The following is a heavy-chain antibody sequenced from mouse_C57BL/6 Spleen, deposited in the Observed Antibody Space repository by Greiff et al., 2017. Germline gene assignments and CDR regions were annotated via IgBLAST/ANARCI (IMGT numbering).Heavy chain of an antibody. J-gene: IGHJ2*01. V-gene: IGHV1-55*01. CDR1: GYTFTSHW. Sequence: QVQLQQPGAELVKPGASVKMSCKASGYTFTSHWITWVKQRPGQGLEWIGDIYPGSGSTNYNEKFKSKATLTVDTSSSTAYMQLSSLTSEDSAVYYCARWRYGSSYGDYFDYWGQGTTLTVSS. CDR2: IYPGSGST. D-gene: IGHD1-1*01. CDR3: ARWRYGSSYGDYFDY.